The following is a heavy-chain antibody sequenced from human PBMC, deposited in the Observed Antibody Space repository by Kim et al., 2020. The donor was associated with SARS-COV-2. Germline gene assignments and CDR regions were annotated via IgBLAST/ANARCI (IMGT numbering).Heavy chain of an antibody. D-gene: IGHD2-21*02. CDR2: ISSSSNYI. CDR1: GFTFSSYS. Sequence: GGSLRLSRAASGFTFSSYSLTWVRQGLGKGLEWVSSISSSSNYIYYADSVKGRFTISRDNAKKSLYLQMNSLRAEDTAVYYCASVYCGGDCSHYYYGMDVWGQGTTVTVSS. J-gene: IGHJ6*02. V-gene: IGHV3-21*01. CDR3: ASVYCGGDCSHYYYGMDV.